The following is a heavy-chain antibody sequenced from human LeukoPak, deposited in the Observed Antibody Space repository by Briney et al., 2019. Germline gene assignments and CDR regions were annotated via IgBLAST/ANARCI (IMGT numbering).Heavy chain of an antibody. V-gene: IGHV5-51*01. CDR3: ASPTSGDTSGYYY. D-gene: IGHD3-22*01. Sequence: GESLKISCKGSGYRFTSYWIGWVRQMPGKGLEWMGIIFPGDSDTTYSPSFQGQVTISADKSISTAYLQWSSLKASDTAMYYCASPTSGDTSGYYYWGQGTLVTVSS. CDR2: IFPGDSDT. J-gene: IGHJ4*02. CDR1: GYRFTSYW.